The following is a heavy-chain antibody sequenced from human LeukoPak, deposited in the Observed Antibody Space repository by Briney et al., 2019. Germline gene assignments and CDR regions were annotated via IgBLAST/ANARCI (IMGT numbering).Heavy chain of an antibody. CDR3: AELGITMIGGV. CDR1: GFIFSSYS. Sequence: GGSLRLSCAASGFIFSSYSMNWVRQAPGKGLEWVSYISSSSSTIYYADSVKGRFTISRDNAKNSLYLQMNSLRAEDTAVYYCAELGITMIGGVWGKGTTVTTSS. J-gene: IGHJ6*04. D-gene: IGHD3-10*02. CDR2: ISSSSSTI. V-gene: IGHV3-48*01.